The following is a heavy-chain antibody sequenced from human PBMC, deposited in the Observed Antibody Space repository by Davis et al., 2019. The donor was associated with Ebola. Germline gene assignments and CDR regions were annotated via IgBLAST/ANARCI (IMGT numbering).Heavy chain of an antibody. J-gene: IGHJ6*02. CDR1: GGSFSGYY. D-gene: IGHD2-2*01. V-gene: IGHV4-34*01. Sequence: MPSETLSLTCAVYGGSFSGYYWSWIRQPPGKGLEWIGEINHSGSTNYNPSLKSRVTISVDTSKNQFPLKLSSVTAADTAVYYCARLRGYCSSTSCYYYYDMDVWGQGTTVTVSS. CDR3: ARLRGYCSSTSCYYYYDMDV. CDR2: INHSGST.